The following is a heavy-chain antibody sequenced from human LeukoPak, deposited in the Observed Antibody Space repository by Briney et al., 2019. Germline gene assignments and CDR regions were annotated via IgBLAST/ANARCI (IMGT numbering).Heavy chain of an antibody. D-gene: IGHD3-3*01. CDR1: GFTFSSYS. J-gene: IGHJ4*02. Sequence: GGSLRLSRAASGFTFSSYSMNWVRQAPGKGLEWVSYISSSSSTIYYADSVKGRFTISRDNAKNSLYLQMNSLRAEDTAVYYCVTLPLGYDFWSGYYPYYFDYWGQGTLVTVSS. V-gene: IGHV3-48*01. CDR3: VTLPLGYDFWSGYYPYYFDY. CDR2: ISSSSSTI.